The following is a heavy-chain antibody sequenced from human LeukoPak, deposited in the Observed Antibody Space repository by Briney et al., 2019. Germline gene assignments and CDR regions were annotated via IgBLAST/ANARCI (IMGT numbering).Heavy chain of an antibody. CDR3: ARDFRGGYDFWSGYYTPYYFGY. D-gene: IGHD3-3*01. Sequence: SETLSLTCAVYGGSFSGYYWSWIRQPPGKGLEWIGSMYYSGSTYYNPSLKSRVTISVDTSKNQFSLKLSSVPAADTAVYYCARDFRGGYDFWSGYYTPYYFGYWGQGTLVTVSP. CDR1: GGSFSGYY. V-gene: IGHV4-34*01. CDR2: MYYSGST. J-gene: IGHJ4*02.